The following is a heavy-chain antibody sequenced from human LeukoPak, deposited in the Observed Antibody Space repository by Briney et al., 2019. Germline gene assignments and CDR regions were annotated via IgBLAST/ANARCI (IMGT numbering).Heavy chain of an antibody. CDR2: TKQDGSEK. V-gene: IGHV3-7*01. J-gene: IGHJ4*02. Sequence: GGSLRLSCAASGFTFSSYWMSWVRQAPGKGLEWVANTKQDGSEKYYVDSVKGRFTISRNNAKNSLYLQMNSLRAEDTAVYYCARSLFVLMVYAIGYWGQGTLVTVSS. D-gene: IGHD2-8*01. CDR1: GFTFSSYW. CDR3: ARSLFVLMVYAIGY.